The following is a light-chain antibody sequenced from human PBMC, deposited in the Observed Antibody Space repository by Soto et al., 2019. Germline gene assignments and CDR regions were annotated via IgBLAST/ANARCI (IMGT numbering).Light chain of an antibody. CDR2: GAS. CDR3: QQYNNWPLT. Sequence: EIVITQSPATMSVSPGERANLSCRASQSVSSNLAWYQQKPGQAPRLLIYGASTRATGIPARFSGSGSGTEFTLTISSLQSEDFAVYYCQQYNNWPLTFGQGTRLEIK. V-gene: IGKV3-15*01. J-gene: IGKJ5*01. CDR1: QSVSSN.